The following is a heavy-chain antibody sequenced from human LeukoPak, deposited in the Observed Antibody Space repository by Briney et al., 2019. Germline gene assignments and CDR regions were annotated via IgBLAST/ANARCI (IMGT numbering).Heavy chain of an antibody. V-gene: IGHV3-30-3*01. CDR3: ARPDSSGWLTLMSSDAFDI. CDR2: ISYDGSNK. CDR1: GFTFSSYA. Sequence: GGSLRLSCAASGFTFSSYAMHWVRQAPGKGLEWVAVISYDGSNKYYADSVKGRFTISRDNSKNTLYLQMNSLRAEDTAVYYCARPDSSGWLTLMSSDAFDIWGQGTMVTVSS. D-gene: IGHD6-19*01. J-gene: IGHJ3*02.